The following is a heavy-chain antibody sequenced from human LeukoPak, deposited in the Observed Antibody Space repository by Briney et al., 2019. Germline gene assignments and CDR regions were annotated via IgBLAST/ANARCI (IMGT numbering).Heavy chain of an antibody. CDR3: ATHYYYYGMDV. CDR1: GFTFSSYW. V-gene: IGHV3-7*01. J-gene: IGHJ6*02. CDR2: IKQDGSEK. Sequence: PVGSLRLSCAASGFTFSSYWMSWVGQAPGKGLEWVDNIKQDGSEKYYVDSVKGRFTISRDNAKNSLYLQMNSLRAEDTAVYYCATHYYYYGMDVWGQGTTVTVSS.